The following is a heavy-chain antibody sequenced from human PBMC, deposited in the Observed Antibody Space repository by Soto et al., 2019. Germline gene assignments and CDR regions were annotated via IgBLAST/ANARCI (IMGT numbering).Heavy chain of an antibody. CDR2: IYYSGGT. J-gene: IGHJ4*02. Sequence: SETLSLTCTVSGGSISSYYWSWFRQPPGKGLEWIGYIYYSGGTNYNPSLKSRVTISVDTSKNQFSLKLSSVTAADTAVYFCARVYSSGYYYPIDYWGKGTLVT. D-gene: IGHD3-22*01. V-gene: IGHV4-59*01. CDR1: GGSISSYY. CDR3: ARVYSSGYYYPIDY.